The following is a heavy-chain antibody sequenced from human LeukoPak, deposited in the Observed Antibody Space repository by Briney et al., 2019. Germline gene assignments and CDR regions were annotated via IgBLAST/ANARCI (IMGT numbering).Heavy chain of an antibody. CDR2: IKQDGSEK. CDR3: ARGLVGATSVYFDY. CDR1: GFTFSSYW. V-gene: IGHV3-7*04. Sequence: GGSLRLSCAASGFTFSSYWMSWVRQAPGKGLEWVANIKQDGSEKYYVDSVKGRFTISRDNAKNSLYLQMNSLRAEDTAVYYCARGLVGATSVYFDYWGQGTLVTVSS. J-gene: IGHJ4*02. D-gene: IGHD1-26*01.